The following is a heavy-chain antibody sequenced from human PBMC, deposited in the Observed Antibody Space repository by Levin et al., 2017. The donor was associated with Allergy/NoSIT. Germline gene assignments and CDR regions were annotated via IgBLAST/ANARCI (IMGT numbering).Heavy chain of an antibody. D-gene: IGHD3-16*01. Sequence: PSETLSLTCTVSDGSISSYYWSWIRQPAGKGLEWIGRIDSSGSTKSNPSLKSRVSMSLDMSKNQFSLKLTSVTAADTAVYYCATWGAVGRGNGADFWGQGILVTVSS. CDR1: DGSISSYY. CDR2: IDSSGST. CDR3: ATWGAVGRGNGADF. J-gene: IGHJ4*02. V-gene: IGHV4-4*07.